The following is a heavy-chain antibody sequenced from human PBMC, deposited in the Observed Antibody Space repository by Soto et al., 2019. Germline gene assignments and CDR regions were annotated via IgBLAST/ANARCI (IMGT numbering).Heavy chain of an antibody. CDR2: VHYSGST. D-gene: IGHD3-22*01. CDR1: GASISSSY. Sequence: SETLSLTCTVSGASISSSYWSWIRQSPGKGLEWIGYVHYSGSTKYYPSLKSRVTISVDTSKNQISLKLSSVTDADTAMYYCARGYYDSNGQSNTFDIWGQGTMVTVSS. J-gene: IGHJ3*02. V-gene: IGHV4-59*01. CDR3: ARGYYDSNGQSNTFDI.